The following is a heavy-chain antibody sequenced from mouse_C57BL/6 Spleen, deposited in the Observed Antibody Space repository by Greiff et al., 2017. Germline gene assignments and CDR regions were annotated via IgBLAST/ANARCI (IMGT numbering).Heavy chain of an antibody. J-gene: IGHJ4*01. V-gene: IGHV1-77*01. D-gene: IGHD2-1*01. CDR2: IGPGSGST. CDR1: GYTFTDYY. Sequence: VQLVESGAELVKPGASVKISCKASGYTFTDYYINWVKPRPGQGLEWIGKIGPGSGSTYSNEKFKGKATLTADKSSSTSYMQLSSLTSEDSAVYFCAIYYGNNYYAMDYWGQGTSVTVSS. CDR3: AIYYGNNYYAMDY.